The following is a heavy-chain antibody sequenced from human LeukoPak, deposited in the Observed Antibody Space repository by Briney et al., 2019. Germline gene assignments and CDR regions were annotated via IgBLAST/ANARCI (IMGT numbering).Heavy chain of an antibody. V-gene: IGHV3-23*01. Sequence: QPGGSLRLSCAPSGFIFGNYGMIWVRQAPGKGLGWVSIISSSGDITHYADSVRGRFTLSRDNSKNTLDLQMNGLRADDTAMYYCAKGRGGIYYDFDYWGQGTLVTVSS. J-gene: IGHJ4*02. CDR2: ISSSGDIT. CDR1: GFIFGNYG. CDR3: AKGRGGIYYDFDY. D-gene: IGHD1-26*01.